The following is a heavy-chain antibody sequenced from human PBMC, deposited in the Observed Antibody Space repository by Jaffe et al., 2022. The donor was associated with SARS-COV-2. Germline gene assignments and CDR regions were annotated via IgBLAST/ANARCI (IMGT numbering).Heavy chain of an antibody. V-gene: IGHV5-51*01. CDR1: GYTFITYW. J-gene: IGHJ4*02. Sequence: EVQLVQSGGEVKKPGESLKISCRGSGYTFITYWIGWVRQMPGKGLEWMGIIYPGDSDTRYSPSFQGQVTISADKSISTAYMQWSSLKASDTAMYYCVRLPDFCSGGSCYQIDYWGQGTLVTVSS. CDR2: IYPGDSDT. CDR3: VRLPDFCSGGSCYQIDY. D-gene: IGHD2-15*01.